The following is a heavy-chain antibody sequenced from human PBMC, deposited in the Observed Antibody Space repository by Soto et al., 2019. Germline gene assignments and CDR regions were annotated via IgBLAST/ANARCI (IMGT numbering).Heavy chain of an antibody. CDR3: AKEGEDYYDSKMFDP. CDR1: GFTFSSYA. CDR2: ISGSGGST. J-gene: IGHJ5*02. D-gene: IGHD3-22*01. Sequence: PGGYLRLSCAASGFTFSSYAMSWVRQAPGKGLEWVSAISGSGGSTYYADSVKGRFTISRDNSKNTLYLQMNSLRAEDTAVYYCAKEGEDYYDSKMFDPWGQGTLVTVSS. V-gene: IGHV3-23*01.